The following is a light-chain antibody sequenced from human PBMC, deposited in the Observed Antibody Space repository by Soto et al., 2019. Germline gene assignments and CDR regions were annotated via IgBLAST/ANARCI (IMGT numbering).Light chain of an antibody. J-gene: IGLJ1*01. CDR2: EVT. V-gene: IGLV2-23*02. CDR1: SGDVGSYNL. CDR3: CSHAGNSEV. Sequence: SVLTPPASVSGSPGPSSNIPCPGTSGDVGSYNLVSWYQQHPGKAPKLLIYEVTERPSGVSNRFSGSKSGNTASLTISGLQPDDEADYYCCSHAGNSEVFGTGTRSPS.